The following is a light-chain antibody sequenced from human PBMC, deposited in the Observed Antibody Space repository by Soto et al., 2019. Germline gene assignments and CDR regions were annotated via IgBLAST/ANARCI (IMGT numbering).Light chain of an antibody. Sequence: QSVLTQPPSVSGAPGQRVTISCTGSSSNIGAGYDVHWYQQLPGTAPKLLIYGNSNRPSGVPVRFSGSKSGTSASLAITGLQAEDEADYNCQSYDSSLSGVVCGGGTKLPVL. CDR2: GNS. J-gene: IGLJ2*01. CDR3: QSYDSSLSGVV. CDR1: SSNIGAGYD. V-gene: IGLV1-40*01.